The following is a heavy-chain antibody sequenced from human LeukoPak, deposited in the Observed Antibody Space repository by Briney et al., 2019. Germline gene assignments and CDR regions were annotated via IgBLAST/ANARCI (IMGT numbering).Heavy chain of an antibody. D-gene: IGHD1-7*01. J-gene: IGHJ4*02. CDR2: ISGSGGST. CDR3: ASTQYNWNYLNYFDY. CDR1: GFTFSSYA. V-gene: IGHV3-23*01. Sequence: PGGSLRLSCAASGFTFSSYAMSWVRQAPGKGLEWVSAISGSGGSTYYADSAKGRFTISRDNSKNTLYLQMNSLRAEDTAVYYCASTQYNWNYLNYFDYWGQGTLVTVSS.